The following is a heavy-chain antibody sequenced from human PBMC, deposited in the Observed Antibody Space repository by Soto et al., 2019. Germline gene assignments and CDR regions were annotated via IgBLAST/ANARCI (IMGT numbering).Heavy chain of an antibody. CDR2: IYYSGST. Sequence: SEPLSLTCTVSGGSISSYYWSWIRQPPGKGLEWIGYIYYSGSTNYNPSLKSRVTISVDTSKNQFSLKLSSVTAADTAVYYCARGGLHYYYGMDVWGQGTTVTV. CDR1: GGSISSYY. CDR3: ARGGLHYYYGMDV. V-gene: IGHV4-59*01. J-gene: IGHJ6*02.